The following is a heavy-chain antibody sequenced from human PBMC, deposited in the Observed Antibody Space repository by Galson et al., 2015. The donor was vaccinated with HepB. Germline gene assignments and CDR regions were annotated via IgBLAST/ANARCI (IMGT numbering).Heavy chain of an antibody. CDR3: AKDRGDYGSGYFDY. J-gene: IGHJ4*02. D-gene: IGHD4-17*01. CDR2: ISWNSGSI. V-gene: IGHV3-9*01. CDR1: GFTFDDYA. Sequence: SLRLSCAAPGFTFDDYAMHWVRQAPGKGLEWVSGISWNSGSIGYADSVKGRFTISRDNAKNSLYLQMNSLRAEDTALYYCAKDRGDYGSGYFDYWGQGTLVTVSS.